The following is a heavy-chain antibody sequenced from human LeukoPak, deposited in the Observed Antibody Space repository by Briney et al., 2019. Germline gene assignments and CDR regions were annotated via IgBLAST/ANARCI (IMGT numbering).Heavy chain of an antibody. Sequence: PSETLSLTCTVSGGSISSSNYYWGWIRQPPGKGLEWIGSIYYSGSTYYSTYNPSLKSRVTISVDTSKNQFSLKLSSVTAADTAVYYCARHVYGGNSDDFFDIWGQGTMVTVSS. CDR2: IYYSGST. CDR3: ARHVYGGNSDDFFDI. V-gene: IGHV4-39*01. CDR1: GGSISSSNYY. J-gene: IGHJ3*02. D-gene: IGHD4-23*01.